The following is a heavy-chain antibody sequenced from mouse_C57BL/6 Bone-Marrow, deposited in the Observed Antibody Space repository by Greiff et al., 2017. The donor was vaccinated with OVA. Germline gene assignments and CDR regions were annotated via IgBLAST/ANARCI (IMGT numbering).Heavy chain of an antibody. Sequence: VQLQQSGAELVRPGASVKLSCTASGFNIKDDYMHWVKQRPEQGLEWIGWIDPENGDTEYASKFQGKATITADTSSNTAYLQLSSLTSEDTAVYYGTTPYYYDYDTDYWGQGTTLTVSS. V-gene: IGHV14-4*01. D-gene: IGHD2-4*01. CDR3: TTPYYYDYDTDY. CDR1: GFNIKDDY. J-gene: IGHJ2*01. CDR2: IDPENGDT.